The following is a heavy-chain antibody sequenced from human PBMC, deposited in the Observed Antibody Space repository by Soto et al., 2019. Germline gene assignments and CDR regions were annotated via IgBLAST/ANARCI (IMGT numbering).Heavy chain of an antibody. CDR3: ARGSYYYDSSGYYHY. CDR2: IYYSGST. V-gene: IGHV4-30-4*01. CDR1: GGSLSSGDYY. D-gene: IGHD3-22*01. J-gene: IGHJ4*02. Sequence: SETLSLTCAVYGGSLSSGDYYWSWIRQPPGKGLEWIGYIYYSGSTYYNPSLKSRVTISVDTSKNQFSLKLSSVTAADTAVYYCARGSYYYDSSGYYHYWGQETLVTVSS.